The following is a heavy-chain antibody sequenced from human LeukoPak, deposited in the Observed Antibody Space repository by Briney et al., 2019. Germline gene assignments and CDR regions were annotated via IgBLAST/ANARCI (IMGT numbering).Heavy chain of an antibody. CDR1: GFTVSSNY. V-gene: IGHV3-66*01. J-gene: IGHJ4*02. D-gene: IGHD3-16*02. CDR2: IYSGGST. CDR3: ARMDYVWGSYRLQHYFDY. Sequence: GGSLRLSCAASGFTVSSNYMSWVRQAPGKGLEWVSVIYSGGSTYYADSVKGRFTISRDNSKNTLYLQMNSLRAEDTAVYYCARMDYVWGSYRLQHYFDYWGQGTLVTVSS.